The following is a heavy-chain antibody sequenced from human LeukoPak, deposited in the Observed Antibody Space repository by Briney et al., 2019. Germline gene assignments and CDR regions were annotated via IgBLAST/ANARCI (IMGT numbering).Heavy chain of an antibody. CDR1: GYTFTGYY. D-gene: IGHD1-26*01. Sequence: GASVKVSCKASGYTFTGYYMHWVRQAPGQGLEWMGWINPNSGGTNYAQKFQGRVTMTRDTSISTAYMELSRLRSDDTAVYYCARGAWDWRPSGSYDYWGQGTLVTVSS. V-gene: IGHV1-2*02. J-gene: IGHJ4*02. CDR2: INPNSGGT. CDR3: ARGAWDWRPSGSYDY.